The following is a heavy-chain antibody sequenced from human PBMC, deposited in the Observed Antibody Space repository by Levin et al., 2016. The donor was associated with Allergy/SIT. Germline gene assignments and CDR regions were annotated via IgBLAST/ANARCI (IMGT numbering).Heavy chain of an antibody. J-gene: IGHJ4*02. V-gene: IGHV4-30-2*01. D-gene: IGHD3-10*01. CDR2: IYHSGST. CDR3: ALITMVRGVTTDY. CDR1: GGSISSGGYS. Sequence: SETLSLTCAVSGGSISSGGYSWSWIRQPPGKGLEWIGYIYHSGSTYYNPSLKSRVTISVDTSKNQFSLKLSSVTAADTAVYYCALITMVRGVTTDYWGQGTLVTVSS.